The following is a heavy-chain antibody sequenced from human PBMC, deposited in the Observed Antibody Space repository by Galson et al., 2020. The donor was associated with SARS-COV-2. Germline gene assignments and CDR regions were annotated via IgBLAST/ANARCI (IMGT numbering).Heavy chain of an antibody. V-gene: IGHV4-39*01. CDR2: IYYSGST. J-gene: IGHJ4*02. Sequence: SETLSLTCTVSGGSISSSSYYWGWIRQPPGKGLEWIGSIYYSGSTYYNPSLKSRVTISVDTSKNQFSLKLSSVTAADTAVYYCASLVRGVITLRYWGQGTLVTVSS. CDR1: GGSISSSSYY. D-gene: IGHD3-10*01. CDR3: ASLVRGVITLRY.